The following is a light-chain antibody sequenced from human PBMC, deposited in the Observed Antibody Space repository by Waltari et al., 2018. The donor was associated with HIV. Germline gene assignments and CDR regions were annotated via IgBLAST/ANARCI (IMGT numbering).Light chain of an antibody. J-gene: IGLJ3*02. V-gene: IGLV8-61*01. CDR2: STN. CDR1: TGSVPTSHY. CDR3: VLFMGNGIWV. Sequence: QTVVTQEPSFSVSPGGTVTLTCGLSTGSVPTSHYPSWYQQTPGQAPRTLIYSTNTRSSGVPDRFSGSILGNKAALTITGAQADDESDYYCVLFMGNGIWVFGGGTKLTVL.